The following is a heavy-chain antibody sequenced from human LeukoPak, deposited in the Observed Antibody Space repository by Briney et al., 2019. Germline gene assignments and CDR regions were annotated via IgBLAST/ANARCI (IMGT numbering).Heavy chain of an antibody. J-gene: IGHJ4*02. CDR3: VRLFGGVTTFDY. Sequence: GGSLRLSCAASGFTFSRYGMHWVRQAPGKGLEWVAVISYDGSNKYYADSLKGRFTISRGNSKNTLYLQLNSLRGEDTAVYYCVRLFGGVTTFDYWGQGTLVTVSS. D-gene: IGHD4-17*01. CDR1: GFTFSRYG. V-gene: IGHV3-30*03. CDR2: ISYDGSNK.